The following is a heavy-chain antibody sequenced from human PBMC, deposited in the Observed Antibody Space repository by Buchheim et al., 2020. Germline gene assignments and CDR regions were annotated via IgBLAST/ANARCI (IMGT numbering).Heavy chain of an antibody. Sequence: EVQLVQSGAEVKEPAESLKISCKGSGHSFTTYWIAWVRQMPGKGLEWMGVIYPGDSYTRYSPSFQGQVTISADKSISTAYLQWGSLKASDSAMYYCARGGTYYSYFDLWGRGTL. D-gene: IGHD1-1*01. CDR3: ARGGTYYSYFDL. CDR1: GHSFTTYW. V-gene: IGHV5-51*01. CDR2: IYPGDSYT. J-gene: IGHJ2*01.